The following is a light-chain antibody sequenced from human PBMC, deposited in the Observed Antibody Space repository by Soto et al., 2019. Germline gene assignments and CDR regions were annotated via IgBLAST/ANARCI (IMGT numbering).Light chain of an antibody. CDR2: GAS. CDR1: QSVSSN. J-gene: IGKJ1*01. CDR3: QQSSNWQGT. Sequence: IVLTQSPATLSVSPGERATLSCRASQSVSSNLAWHQQRPGQAPRLLIYGASTRATGVPARFSGGGSGTDFTLTVSSLEPEDFAVYYCQQSSNWQGTFGRGTKVDIK. V-gene: IGKV3D-15*01.